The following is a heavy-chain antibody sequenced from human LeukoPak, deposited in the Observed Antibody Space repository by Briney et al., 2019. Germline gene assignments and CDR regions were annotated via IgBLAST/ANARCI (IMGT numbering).Heavy chain of an antibody. CDR2: IWYDGSNK. Sequence: GGSLRLSCAASGFTDSTNYMSWVRQAPGKGLVGLAGIWYDGSNKYYADSVKGRFTISRDNSKNTLYLQKNRLRAEDTAVYYCARDFTCGDYVNWGQGTLVTVSS. D-gene: IGHD4-17*01. J-gene: IGHJ4*02. CDR1: GFTDSTNY. V-gene: IGHV3-33*08. CDR3: ARDFTCGDYVN.